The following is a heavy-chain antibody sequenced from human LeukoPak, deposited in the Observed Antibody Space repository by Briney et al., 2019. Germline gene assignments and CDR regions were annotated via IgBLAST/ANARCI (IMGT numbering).Heavy chain of an antibody. V-gene: IGHV1-18*01. CDR2: ISAYNGNT. CDR3: ARDKAYYDFWSGYYKSYYYYYMDV. Sequence: GASVKVSCKASGYTFTSYGISWVRQAPGQGLEWMGWISAYNGNTNYAQKLQGRVTMTTDTSTSTAYMELRSLRSDDTAVYYCARDKAYYDFWSGYYKSYYYYYMDVWGKGTTVTVSS. J-gene: IGHJ6*03. CDR1: GYTFTSYG. D-gene: IGHD3-3*01.